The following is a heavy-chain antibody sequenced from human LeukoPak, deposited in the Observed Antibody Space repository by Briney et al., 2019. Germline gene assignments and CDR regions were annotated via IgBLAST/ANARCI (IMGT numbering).Heavy chain of an antibody. CDR2: INHTGST. Sequence: SESLSLTCAVYGGSFSDSYWTWIRQSPGKGLERIGEINHTGSTNYNPSLKSRVTISVDTSKNQFSLKLNSVTAADTAVYYCARDASYSGSLPLDYWGQGTLVTVSS. D-gene: IGHD1-26*01. V-gene: IGHV4-34*01. CDR1: GGSFSDSY. CDR3: ARDASYSGSLPLDY. J-gene: IGHJ4*02.